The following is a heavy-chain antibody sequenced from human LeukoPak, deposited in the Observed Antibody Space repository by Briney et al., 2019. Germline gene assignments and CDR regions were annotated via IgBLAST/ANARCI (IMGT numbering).Heavy chain of an antibody. CDR2: ISSSGSTI. V-gene: IGHV3-48*03. CDR1: GLTFSSYE. J-gene: IGHJ6*04. Sequence: GGSLRLPCAAPGLTFSSYEMNWVRQGPGKGLEWVSYISSSGSTIYYADSVKGRFTISRDNAKNSLYLQMNSLIAENTAVYYCAELGITMIGDVWGKGTTVTISS. D-gene: IGHD3-10*02. CDR3: AELGITMIGDV.